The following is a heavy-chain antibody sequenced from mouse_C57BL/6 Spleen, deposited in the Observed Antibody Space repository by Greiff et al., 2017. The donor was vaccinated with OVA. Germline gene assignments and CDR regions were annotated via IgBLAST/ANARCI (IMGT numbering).Heavy chain of an antibody. CDR3: ARHDWDVYFDV. D-gene: IGHD4-1*01. J-gene: IGHJ1*03. CDR1: GFTFSDYY. CDR2: ISNGGGST. Sequence: EVQGVESGGGLVQPGGSLKLSCAASGFTFSDYYMSWVRQTPEKRLEWVAYISNGGGSTYYPDTVKGRFTISRDNAKNTMYLQMSRLKSEDTAMYYCARHDWDVYFDVWGTGTTVTVSS. V-gene: IGHV5-12*01.